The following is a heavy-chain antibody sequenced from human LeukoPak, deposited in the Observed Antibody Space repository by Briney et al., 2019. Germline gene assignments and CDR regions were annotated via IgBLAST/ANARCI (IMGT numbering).Heavy chain of an antibody. D-gene: IGHD4-17*01. CDR3: ARLSTVTTSFDY. J-gene: IGHJ4*02. V-gene: IGHV4-4*07. CDR1: GGSISSYY. CDR2: IYTSGTT. Sequence: SETLSLTCTVAGGSISSYYWSWIRQPAGKGLEWIGRIYTSGTTHYNPSLKSRVTMSVDTSKNQFSLKLSSVTAADTAVYYCARLSTVTTSFDYWGQGTLVTVSS.